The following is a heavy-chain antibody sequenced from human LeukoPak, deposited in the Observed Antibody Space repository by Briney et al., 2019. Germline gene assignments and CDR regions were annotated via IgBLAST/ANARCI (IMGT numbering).Heavy chain of an antibody. J-gene: IGHJ3*02. CDR2: IKHDGREN. CDR3: ATYWRYFDWLISDI. D-gene: IGHD3-9*01. Sequence: PGGSLRLSCAASGFTFSDYWMTWVRQAPGKGLECVANIKHDGRENNYVDSVKGRFAISRDNAKNSLYLQMNSLGAEDTAVYYCATYWRYFDWLISDIWGQGTMVTVSS. V-gene: IGHV3-7*05. CDR1: GFTFSDYW.